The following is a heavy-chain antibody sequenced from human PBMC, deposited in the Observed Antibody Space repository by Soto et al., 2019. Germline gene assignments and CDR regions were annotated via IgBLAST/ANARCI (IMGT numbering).Heavy chain of an antibody. J-gene: IGHJ3*01. Sequence: GGSLRLSCAASGFTFTGYGMDWVRQAPGKGLEWVSALYDVDGSFYSDSVKGRFTTSSDSSKTTVYLQMNDLRPADTAVYYCATWHEREHAYDVWGQGTTGTVSS. CDR1: GFTFTGYG. V-gene: IGHV3-53*01. CDR2: LYDVDGS. CDR3: ATWHEREHAYDV. D-gene: IGHD1-1*01.